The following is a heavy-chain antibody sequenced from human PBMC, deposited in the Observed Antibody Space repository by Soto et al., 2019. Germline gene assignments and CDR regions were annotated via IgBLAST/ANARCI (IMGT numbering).Heavy chain of an antibody. CDR1: GGSISSGGYY. V-gene: IGHV4-31*03. CDR3: ARGAPSYYDYIWGSYGNYYYYYMDV. J-gene: IGHJ6*03. Sequence: PSETLSLTCTVSGGSISSGGYYWSWIRQHPGKGLEWIGYIYYSGSTYYNPSLKSRVTISVDTSKNQFSLKLSSVTAADTAVYYCARGAPSYYDYIWGSYGNYYYYYMDVWGKGTTVTVSS. CDR2: IYYSGST. D-gene: IGHD3-16*01.